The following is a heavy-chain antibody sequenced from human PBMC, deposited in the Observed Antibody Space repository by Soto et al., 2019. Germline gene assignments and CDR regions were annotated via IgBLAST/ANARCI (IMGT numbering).Heavy chain of an antibody. V-gene: IGHV1-3*01. CDR1: GYTFSSHA. CDR2: INAGNGDT. CDR3: ARDGARIAVFGVVYYFDY. Sequence: GASVKVSCKASGYTFSSHAIHWVRQAPGQRLEWMGWINAGNGDTNYSQKFQGRVAIITDTSASSAYLELSTLRSEDTAVYYCARDGARIAVFGVVYYFDYWGQGTVVTVSS. D-gene: IGHD3-3*01. J-gene: IGHJ4*02.